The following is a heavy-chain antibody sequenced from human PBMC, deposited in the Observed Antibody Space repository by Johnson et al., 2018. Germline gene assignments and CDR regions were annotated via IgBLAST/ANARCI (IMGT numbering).Heavy chain of an antibody. J-gene: IGHJ6*02. CDR2: ISSSSSYI. V-gene: IGHV3-21*01. CDR1: EFNFSSYS. D-gene: IGHD5-24*01. Sequence: VQLVQSGGGLVKPGGSLRLSCAASEFNFSSYSMNWVRQAPGKGLEWVSSISSSSSYIYYADSVKGRFTISRDNANNSLYLQMNSLRAEDTAVYYCGREGWLQSAGSYGMDVWGQGTTVTVSS. CDR3: GREGWLQSAGSYGMDV.